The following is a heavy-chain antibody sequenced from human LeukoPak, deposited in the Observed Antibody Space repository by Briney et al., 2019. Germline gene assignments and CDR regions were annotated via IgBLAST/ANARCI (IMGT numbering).Heavy chain of an antibody. Sequence: GGSLRLSCAASGFTFSSYWMSWVRQAPGKGLEWVANIKQDGSENYYVDSVKGRVTISRDNAKNSLYLQMNSRRAEDTAVYFCARVVVVVPAAIGGTPKYYSDYWGQGTLVTVSS. D-gene: IGHD2-2*02. CDR1: GFTFSSYW. V-gene: IGHV3-7*01. CDR3: ARVVVVVPAAIGGTPKYYSDY. CDR2: IKQDGSEN. J-gene: IGHJ4*02.